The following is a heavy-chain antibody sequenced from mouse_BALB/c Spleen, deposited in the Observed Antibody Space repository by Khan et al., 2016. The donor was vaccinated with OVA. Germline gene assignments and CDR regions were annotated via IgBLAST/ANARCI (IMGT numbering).Heavy chain of an antibody. D-gene: IGHD2-3*01. Sequence: EVQLVESGPGLVKPSQSLSLTCTVTGYSITSDYAWNWIRQFPGNKLEWMGHISYSGSTSYNPSLKSRISITRDTSKNQFFLQLNSVTTEDTATYYCARDGSRYNYAMDYWGQGTAVTVSS. CDR3: ARDGSRYNYAMDY. J-gene: IGHJ4*01. CDR1: GYSITSDYA. V-gene: IGHV3-2*02. CDR2: ISYSGST.